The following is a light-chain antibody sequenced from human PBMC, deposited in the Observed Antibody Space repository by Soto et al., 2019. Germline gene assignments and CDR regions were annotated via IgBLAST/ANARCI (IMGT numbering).Light chain of an antibody. CDR1: SSDVGGYNY. CDR3: SSSTSSSTLNYV. CDR2: EVS. J-gene: IGLJ1*01. V-gene: IGLV2-14*01. Sequence: QSARTQPASVSGSPGQSITISCTGTSSDVGGYNYVSWYQQHPGKAPKLMIYEVSNRPSGVSNRFSGSKSGNTASLTISGLQAEDEADYYCSSSTSSSTLNYVFGPRTKVTVL.